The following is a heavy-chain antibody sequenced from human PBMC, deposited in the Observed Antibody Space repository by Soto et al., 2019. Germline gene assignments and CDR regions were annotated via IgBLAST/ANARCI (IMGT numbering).Heavy chain of an antibody. J-gene: IGHJ4*02. V-gene: IGHV1-3*01. CDR2: INAGNGNT. CDR3: ARGEGRWGVVAATGDY. CDR1: GYTFTSYA. D-gene: IGHD2-15*01. Sequence: QVQLVQSGAEVKKPGASVKVSCKASGYTFTSYAMHWVRQAPGQRLEWMGWINAGNGNTKYSQKFQGRVTITRDTXAXXAYMELRSLRSEDKAVYYCARGEGRWGVVAATGDYWGQGTLVTVSS.